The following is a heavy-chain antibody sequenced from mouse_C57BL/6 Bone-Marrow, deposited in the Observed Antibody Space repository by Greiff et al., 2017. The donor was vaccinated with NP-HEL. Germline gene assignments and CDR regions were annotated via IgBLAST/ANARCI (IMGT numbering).Heavy chain of an antibody. CDR3: TREAYYSNTVDY. V-gene: IGHV1-5*01. CDR2: IYPGNSDT. J-gene: IGHJ2*01. CDR1: GYTFTSYW. D-gene: IGHD2-5*01. Sequence: VQLQQSGTELVRPGASVKMSCKTSGYTFTSYWLHWVKQRPGQGLEWIGAIYPGNSDTSYNQKFKGKAKLTAVTSASTAYMEHSSLTNEDSAVFYYTREAYYSNTVDYWGQGTTLTVSS.